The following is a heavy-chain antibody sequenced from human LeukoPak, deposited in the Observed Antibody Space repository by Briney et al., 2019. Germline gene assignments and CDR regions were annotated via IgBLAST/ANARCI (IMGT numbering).Heavy chain of an antibody. V-gene: IGHV3-30-3*01. CDR2: ISYDGSNK. Sequence: GGSLRLSCAASGFTFSSYAMHWVRQAPGKGLEWVAVISYDGSNKYYADSVKGRFTISRDNSKNTLYLQMNSLRAEDTAVYYCARTPINDYGDYWGQGTLVTVSS. CDR3: ARTPINDYGDY. D-gene: IGHD4-17*01. J-gene: IGHJ4*02. CDR1: GFTFSSYA.